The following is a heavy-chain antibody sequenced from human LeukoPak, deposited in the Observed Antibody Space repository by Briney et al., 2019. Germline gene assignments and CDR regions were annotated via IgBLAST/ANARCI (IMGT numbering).Heavy chain of an antibody. V-gene: IGHV1-2*02. CDR3: AREEYGDYYFDY. CDR1: GYTFTGYY. D-gene: IGHD4-17*01. Sequence: GASVRVSCKASGYTFTGYYMHWVRQAPGQGLEWMGWINPNSGGTNYAQKFQGRVTMTRDTSISTAYMELSRLRSDDTAVYYCAREEYGDYYFDYWGQGTLVTVSS. CDR2: INPNSGGT. J-gene: IGHJ4*02.